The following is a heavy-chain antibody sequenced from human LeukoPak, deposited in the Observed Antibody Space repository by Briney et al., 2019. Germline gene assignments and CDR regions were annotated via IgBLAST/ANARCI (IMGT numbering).Heavy chain of an antibody. CDR3: ARVYGSGSYYLDY. V-gene: IGHV3-72*01. CDR1: GFTFSDHY. D-gene: IGHD3-10*01. J-gene: IGHJ4*02. CDR2: TRNKANSYTT. Sequence: GGSLRLSCAASGFTFSDHYMDWVRQAPGKGLEWVGRTRNKANSYTTEYAASVKGRFTISRDDSKNSLYLQMNSLKTEDTAVYYCARVYGSGSYYLDYWGQGTLVTVSS.